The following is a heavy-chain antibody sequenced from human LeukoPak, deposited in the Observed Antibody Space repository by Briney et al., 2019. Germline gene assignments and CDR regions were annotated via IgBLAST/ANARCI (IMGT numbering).Heavy chain of an antibody. CDR3: ARMITFGGVISYYFDY. D-gene: IGHD3-16*02. J-gene: IGHJ4*02. Sequence: GGSLRLSCAAPGFTFEDYGMSWVRQAPGKGLEWVSGINWNGGSTGYADSVKGRFTISRDNAKNSLYLQMNSLRAEDTALYYCARMITFGGVISYYFDYWGQGTLVTVSS. CDR1: GFTFEDYG. CDR2: INWNGGST. V-gene: IGHV3-20*04.